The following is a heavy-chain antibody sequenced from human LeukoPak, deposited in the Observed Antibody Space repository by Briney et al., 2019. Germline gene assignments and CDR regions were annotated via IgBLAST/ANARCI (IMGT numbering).Heavy chain of an antibody. CDR3: ARAHYGTASPAGGL. D-gene: IGHD1-1*01. V-gene: IGHV3-30*02. CDR1: GFTFNNYD. J-gene: IGHJ4*02. CDR2: IRYDGSNK. Sequence: GGSLRLSCAASGFTFNNYDMHWVRQAPGKGLEWVALIRYDGSNKYYADSVKGRFTISRDNSKNTLYLQMNSLRAGDTAVYSCARAHYGTASPAGGLWGQGTLVTVSS.